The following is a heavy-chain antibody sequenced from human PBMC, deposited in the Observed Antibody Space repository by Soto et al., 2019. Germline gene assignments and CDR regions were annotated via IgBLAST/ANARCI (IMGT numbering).Heavy chain of an antibody. CDR3: ARTIPGYYYYGMDV. CDR1: GGSVSSGSYY. CDR2: IYYSGST. J-gene: IGHJ6*02. V-gene: IGHV4-61*01. Sequence: SETLSLTCTVSGGSVSSGSYYWSWLRQPPGKGLEWIGYIYYSGSTNYNPSLKSRVTISVDTSKNQFSLKLSSVTAADTAVYYCARTIPGYYYYGMDVWGQGTTVTVSS.